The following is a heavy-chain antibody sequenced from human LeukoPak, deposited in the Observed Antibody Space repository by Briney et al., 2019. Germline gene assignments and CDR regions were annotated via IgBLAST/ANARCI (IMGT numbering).Heavy chain of an antibody. Sequence: SGGSLRLSCAASGFTFSSYSMNWVRQAPGKGLEWVSSISSSSSYIYYADSVKGRFTISRDNAKNSLYLQMNSLRAEDTAVYYCARDQAVRGVIIRSFDYWGQGTLVTVSS. CDR1: GFTFSSYS. D-gene: IGHD3-10*01. V-gene: IGHV3-21*01. CDR3: ARDQAVRGVIIRSFDY. CDR2: ISSSSSYI. J-gene: IGHJ4*02.